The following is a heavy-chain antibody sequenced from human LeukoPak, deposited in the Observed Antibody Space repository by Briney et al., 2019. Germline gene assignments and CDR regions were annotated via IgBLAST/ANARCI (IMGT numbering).Heavy chain of an antibody. CDR1: GYTFTSYY. V-gene: IGHV1-46*01. Sequence: ASVKVSCKASGYTFTSYYMHWVRQAPGQGLGWMGIINPSGGSTSYAQKFQGRVTMTRDTSTSTVYMELSSLRSEDTAVYYCARGEDYYYDSSGYFDYWGQGTLVTVSS. CDR3: ARGEDYYYDSSGYFDY. CDR2: INPSGGST. D-gene: IGHD3-22*01. J-gene: IGHJ4*02.